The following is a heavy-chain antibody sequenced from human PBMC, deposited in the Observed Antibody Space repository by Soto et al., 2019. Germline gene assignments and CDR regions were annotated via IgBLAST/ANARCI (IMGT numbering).Heavy chain of an antibody. CDR1: GGSISNKY. CDR2: MSTSGVT. V-gene: IGHV4-4*07. J-gene: IGHJ3*02. CDR3: ARALDSSGWYGDDAFDI. Sequence: QVQLQESGPGLVKPSETLSLTCTVSGGSISNKYWSWIRQPAGKGLEWIGRMSTSGVTNYSPSLKSRVTMSVDMSKNQFSLQLSSVTATDAAVYYCARALDSSGWYGDDAFDIWGQGTMVTVSS. D-gene: IGHD6-19*01.